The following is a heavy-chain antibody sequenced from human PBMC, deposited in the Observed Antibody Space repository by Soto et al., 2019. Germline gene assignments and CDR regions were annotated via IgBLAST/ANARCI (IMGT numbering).Heavy chain of an antibody. CDR3: ARKMAPFSSIVGFSFDP. CDR2: ISGSGGST. Sequence: EVQLLESGGGLVQPGGSLRLSCAASGFTFSSYAMSWVRQAPGKGLEWVSTISGSGGSTYYADSVKGRFTISRDNSNKEIYVQKNSLRGEETAVYYCARKMAPFSSIVGFSFDPWGQGILVTVSS. J-gene: IGHJ5*02. CDR1: GFTFSSYA. D-gene: IGHD2-15*01. V-gene: IGHV3-23*01.